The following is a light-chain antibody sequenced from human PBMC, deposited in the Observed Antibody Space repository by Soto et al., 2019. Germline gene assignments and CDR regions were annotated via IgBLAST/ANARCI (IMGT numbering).Light chain of an antibody. CDR3: CSYAGSYTYV. Sequence: QSVLTQHRSVSGSPGQSVTISCTGTSSDVGGYNYVSWYQQHPGKAPKLMIYDVSERPSGVPDRFSGSKSANTASLTISGLQAEDEADYYCCSYAGSYTYVFGTGTKLTVL. V-gene: IGLV2-11*01. J-gene: IGLJ1*01. CDR1: SSDVGGYNY. CDR2: DVS.